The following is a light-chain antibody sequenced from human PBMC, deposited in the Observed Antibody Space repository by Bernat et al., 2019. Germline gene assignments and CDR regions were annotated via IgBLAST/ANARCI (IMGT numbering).Light chain of an antibody. CDR3: CSYAGGDILV. Sequence: QSALTQPASVSGSPGQSITISCTGTNNDLGGYNLVSWYQHHPDKAPKLLIYDGSVRPSVVSDRFSGSQSGNTASLTISGLQSDDEATYYCCSYAGGDILVFGGGTKLTFL. CDR1: NNDLGGYNL. V-gene: IGLV2-23*01. J-gene: IGLJ2*01. CDR2: DGS.